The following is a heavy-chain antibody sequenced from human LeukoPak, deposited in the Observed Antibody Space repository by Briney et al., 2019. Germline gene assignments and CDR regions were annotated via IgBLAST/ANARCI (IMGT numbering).Heavy chain of an antibody. J-gene: IGHJ4*02. CDR1: GFTFNNYA. Sequence: GSLRLSCAASGFTFNNYAMNWVRQAPGKGLEWVSTISSDGSTYYADSVKGRFTISRDNSKNTLYLQMNSLRAEDTAVYYCAKDRIAAAGTSPCGYWGQGTLVTVSS. D-gene: IGHD6-13*01. V-gene: IGHV3-23*01. CDR3: AKDRIAAAGTSPCGY. CDR2: ISSDGST.